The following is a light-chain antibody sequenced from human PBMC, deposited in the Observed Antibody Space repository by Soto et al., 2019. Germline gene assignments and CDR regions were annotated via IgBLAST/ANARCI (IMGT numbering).Light chain of an antibody. CDR3: QQHTNWPLT. CDR2: DAS. CDR1: QSVSSF. J-gene: IGKJ4*01. Sequence: TVMTQSPATLSVSPGEGATLSCRASQSVSSFLAWYQQKPGQAPRLLIYDASNRATGIPARFSGSGSGTDFTLTISSLEPEDFAVYYCQQHTNWPLTFGGGTKVDIK. V-gene: IGKV3-11*01.